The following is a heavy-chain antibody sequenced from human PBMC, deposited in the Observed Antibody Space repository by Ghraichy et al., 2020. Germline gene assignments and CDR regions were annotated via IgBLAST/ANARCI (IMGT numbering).Heavy chain of an antibody. CDR1: GFTFSSYE. Sequence: GGSLRLSCAASGFTFSSYEMNWVRQAPGKGLEWVSYISSSGGTVYYADSVMGRFTISRDNAKNSLYLEMKSLRAEDTAVYYCARDMVRGVKICPIHYYGMVVWGQGTTVTVAS. CDR3: ARDMVRGVKICPIHYYGMVV. CDR2: ISSSGGTV. V-gene: IGHV3-48*03. D-gene: IGHD3-10*01. J-gene: IGHJ6*02.